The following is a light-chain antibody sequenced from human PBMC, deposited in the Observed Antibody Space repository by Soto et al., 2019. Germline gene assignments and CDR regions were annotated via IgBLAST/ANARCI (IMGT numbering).Light chain of an antibody. J-gene: IGKJ5*01. CDR1: QSVSSSN. V-gene: IGKV3-20*01. Sequence: EIVLTQSPGTLPLSPGERATLSCRASQSVSSSNLAWYQQKPGQAPRLLIYGASSRATGIPDRFSGSGSGTDFSLTISILEPEDLAVYYCQQYGSSPQTFGQGTRREIK. CDR2: GAS. CDR3: QQYGSSPQT.